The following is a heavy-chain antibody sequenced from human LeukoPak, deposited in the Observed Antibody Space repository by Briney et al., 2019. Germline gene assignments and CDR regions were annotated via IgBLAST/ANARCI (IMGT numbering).Heavy chain of an antibody. J-gene: IGHJ4*02. D-gene: IGHD3-22*01. V-gene: IGHV4-4*07. CDR1: GGSISSYY. Sequence: NPSETLSLTCTVSGGSISSYYWSWIRQPAGKGLEWIGRIYTSGSTNYNPSLKSRVTISVDTSKNQFSLKLSSVTAADTAVYYCARGYYYDSSGYYFSLFFDYWGQGTLVTVSS. CDR3: ARGYYYDSSGYYFSLFFDY. CDR2: IYTSGST.